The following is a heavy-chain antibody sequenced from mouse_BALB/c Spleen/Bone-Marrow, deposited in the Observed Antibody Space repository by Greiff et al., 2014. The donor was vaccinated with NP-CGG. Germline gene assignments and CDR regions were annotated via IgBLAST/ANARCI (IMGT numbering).Heavy chain of an antibody. V-gene: IGHV3-1*02. Sequence: ESGPDLVKPSQSLSLTCTVTGYSITSGYSWHWIRQFPGNKLEWMGYIHFSGTTNYNPSLKSRISITRYTSKNQFFLQLNSVTSDDTATYYCARQNDGYLYYAMDYWGQGTSVTVSS. CDR3: ARQNDGYLYYAMDY. J-gene: IGHJ4*01. CDR2: IHFSGTT. CDR1: GYSITSGYS. D-gene: IGHD2-3*01.